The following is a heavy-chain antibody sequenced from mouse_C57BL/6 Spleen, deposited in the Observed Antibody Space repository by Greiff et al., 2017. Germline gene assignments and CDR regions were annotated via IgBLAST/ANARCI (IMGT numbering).Heavy chain of an antibody. CDR3: ARTGTRAMGY. J-gene: IGHJ4*01. V-gene: IGHV5-17*01. D-gene: IGHD3-3*01. CDR1: GFTFSDYG. Sequence: DVKLVESGGGLVKPGGSLKLSCAASGFTFSDYGMHWVRQAPEKGLEWVAYISSGNSTIYYADTVKGRFTISRDNAKNTLFLQMTSLRSEDTAMYYCARTGTRAMGYWGQGTSVTVAS. CDR2: ISSGNSTI.